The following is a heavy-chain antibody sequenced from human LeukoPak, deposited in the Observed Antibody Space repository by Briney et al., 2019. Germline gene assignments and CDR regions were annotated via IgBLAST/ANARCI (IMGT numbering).Heavy chain of an antibody. CDR3: AKTHSSSWYQFDY. CDR1: GFTFNTNA. D-gene: IGHD6-13*01. V-gene: IGHV3-23*01. J-gene: IGHJ4*02. Sequence: GGSLRLSCAAPGFTFNTNAMTWVRQAPGKGLEWVSAITGSGGSTYYANSVKGRFTVSRDSSKNTLFLQMNSLRAEDTAVYYCAKTHSSSWYQFDYWGQGTLVPVSS. CDR2: ITGSGGST.